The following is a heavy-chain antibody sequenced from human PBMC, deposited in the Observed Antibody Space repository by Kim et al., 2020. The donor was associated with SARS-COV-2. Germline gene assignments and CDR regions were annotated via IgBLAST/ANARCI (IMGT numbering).Heavy chain of an antibody. CDR1: GFTFSSYW. J-gene: IGHJ4*02. D-gene: IGHD1-20*01. Sequence: GGSLRLSCAASGFTFSSYWMSWVRQAPGKGLEWVANIKQDGSEKYYVDSVKGRFTISRDNAKNSLYLQMNSLRAEDTAVYYCARDRMRITGTEHYFDYWGQGTLVTVSS. V-gene: IGHV3-7*01. CDR3: ARDRMRITGTEHYFDY. CDR2: IKQDGSEK.